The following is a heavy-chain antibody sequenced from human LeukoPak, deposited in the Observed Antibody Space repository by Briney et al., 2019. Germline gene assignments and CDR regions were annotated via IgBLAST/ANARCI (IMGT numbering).Heavy chain of an antibody. CDR3: AKRSTGMEDFWSANYYYYYMDV. Sequence: PGGSLRLSCAASGFTFSSYAMSWVRQAPGKGLEWVSAISGSGGSTYYADSVKGRFTISRDSSKNTLYLQMNSLRAEDTAVYYCAKRSTGMEDFWSANYYYYYMDVWGKGTTVTVSS. V-gene: IGHV3-23*01. D-gene: IGHD3-3*01. J-gene: IGHJ6*03. CDR1: GFTFSSYA. CDR2: ISGSGGST.